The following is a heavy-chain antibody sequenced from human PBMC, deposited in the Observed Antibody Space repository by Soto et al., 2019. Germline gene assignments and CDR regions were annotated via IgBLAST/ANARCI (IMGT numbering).Heavy chain of an antibody. CDR3: ARDGGSYYSMFDY. V-gene: IGHV4-59*01. CDR2: IYYSGST. Sequence: SETLSLTCTVSGGSISSYYWSWIRQPPGKGLEWIGYIYYSGSTNYNPSLKSRVTISVDTSKNQFSLKLSSVTAAETAVYYCARDGGSYYSMFDYWGQGSLVTVSS. D-gene: IGHD1-26*01. J-gene: IGHJ4*02. CDR1: GGSISSYY.